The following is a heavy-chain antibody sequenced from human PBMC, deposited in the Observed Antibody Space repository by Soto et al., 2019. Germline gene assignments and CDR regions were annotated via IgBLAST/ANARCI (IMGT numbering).Heavy chain of an antibody. CDR3: MKAHESGDFLGMSV. D-gene: IGHD3-10*01. J-gene: IGHJ6*02. CDR2: MYKTGET. Sequence: PSETLSLTCTVSGGSVSTGMKYWGWVRQPSGKALEFIGYMYKTGETLLNSSLKSRVTLSMEASKNQFSLTLSSVTAADTAVYFCMKAHESGDFLGMSVWGPGTTVTVS. CDR1: GGSVSTGMKY. V-gene: IGHV4-61*10.